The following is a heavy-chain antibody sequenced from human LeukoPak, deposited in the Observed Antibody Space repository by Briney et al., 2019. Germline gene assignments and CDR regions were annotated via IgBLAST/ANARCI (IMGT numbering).Heavy chain of an antibody. V-gene: IGHV3-48*03. CDR3: VRGLNGNSDS. Sequence: GGSLTLSCAASGFIFSSYEMNWVRQAPGKGPEWISYISSSTGGVIYYTDSVKGRFTISRDNAKNTLFLQMNSLTADDTAVYYCVRGLNGNSDSWGQGALVTVSS. CDR1: GFIFSSYE. CDR2: ISSSTGGVI. J-gene: IGHJ4*02. D-gene: IGHD2-8*01.